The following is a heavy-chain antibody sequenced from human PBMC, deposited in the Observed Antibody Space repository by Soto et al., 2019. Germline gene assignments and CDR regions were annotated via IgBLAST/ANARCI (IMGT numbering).Heavy chain of an antibody. Sequence: PSETLSLTCAVYGGSFSGYYWSWIRQPPGKGLEWIGEINHSGSTNYNPSLKSRVTISVDTSKNQFSLKLSSVTAADTAVYYCARGIAAAGERDYYYYGMDVWGQGTTVTVSS. CDR2: INHSGST. V-gene: IGHV4-34*01. CDR1: GGSFSGYY. D-gene: IGHD6-13*01. CDR3: ARGIAAAGERDYYYYGMDV. J-gene: IGHJ6*02.